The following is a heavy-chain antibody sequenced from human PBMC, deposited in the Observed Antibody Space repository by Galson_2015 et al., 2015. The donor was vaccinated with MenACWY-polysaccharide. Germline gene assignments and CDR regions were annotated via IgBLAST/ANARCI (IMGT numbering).Heavy chain of an antibody. J-gene: IGHJ4*02. CDR1: GFSVTATGVG. CDR2: IYWDGDK. D-gene: IGHD1-26*01. V-gene: IGHV2-5*02. Sequence: PALVKPTQTLSLTCTFSGFSVTATGVGVGWIRQPPGKAPEWLAHIYWDGDKRFSPSLGARLTITKDTSRDQVVLTMTDMDPVDTATYYCVRLLGGVSFDSWGQG. CDR3: VRLLGGVSFDS.